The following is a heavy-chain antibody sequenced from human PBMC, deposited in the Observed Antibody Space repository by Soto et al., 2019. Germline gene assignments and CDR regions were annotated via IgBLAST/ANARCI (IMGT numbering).Heavy chain of an antibody. D-gene: IGHD3-10*01. CDR1: GGTFSSNS. CDR2: VIPIFGTS. J-gene: IGHJ5*02. CDR3: AGVVFFRGVIYNWFDP. Sequence: QVRLVQSGAEVKKVGSSVKVSCKASGGTFSSNSISSVRQAPGQGLERMGGVIPIFGTSRYAQKFQGRVTITADDSASTAYMELSRLRSEDTALYYCAGVVFFRGVIYNWFDPWGQGTLVTVSS. V-gene: IGHV1-69*12.